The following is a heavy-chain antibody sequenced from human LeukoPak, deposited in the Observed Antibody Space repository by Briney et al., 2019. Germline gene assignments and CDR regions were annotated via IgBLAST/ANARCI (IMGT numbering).Heavy chain of an antibody. J-gene: IGHJ3*02. CDR1: GGSISSSSYY. CDR3: ARGFWSGYSEGDAFDI. CDR2: IYYSGST. Sequence: SETLSLTCTVSGGSISSSSYYWGWIRQPPGKGLEWIGSIYYSGSTYYHPSLKSRVTISVDTSKNQFSLKLSSVTAADTAVYYCARGFWSGYSEGDAFDIWGQGTMVTVSS. V-gene: IGHV4-39*07. D-gene: IGHD3-3*01.